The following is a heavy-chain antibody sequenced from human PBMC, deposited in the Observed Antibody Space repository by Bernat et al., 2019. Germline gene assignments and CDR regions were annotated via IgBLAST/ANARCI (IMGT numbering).Heavy chain of an antibody. CDR1: GFTFSSYG. J-gene: IGHJ5*02. Sequence: QVQLVESGGGVVQPGRSLRLSCAASGFTFSSYGMHWVRQAPGKGLEWVAVISYDGSNKYYADSVKGRFTISRDNSKNTLYLQMNSLRAEDTAVYYCAKDLERLLRTFNFFDPWGQGTLVTVSA. CDR3: AKDLERLLRTFNFFDP. D-gene: IGHD5-12*01. CDR2: ISYDGSNK. V-gene: IGHV3-30*18.